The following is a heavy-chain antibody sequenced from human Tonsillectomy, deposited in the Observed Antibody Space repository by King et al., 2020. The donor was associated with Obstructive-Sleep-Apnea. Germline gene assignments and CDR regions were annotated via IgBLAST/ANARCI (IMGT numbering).Heavy chain of an antibody. J-gene: IGHJ4*02. D-gene: IGHD3-22*01. CDR1: GGSISSYY. CDR3: ARMSSSGYYYFPYYFDY. V-gene: IGHV4-59*08. CDR2: IYYSGST. Sequence: VQLQESGPGLVKPSETLSLTCTVSGGSISSYYWSWIRQPPGKGLEWIGYIYYSGSTNYNPSLKSRVTISVDTSKNQFSLKLSSVTAADTAVYYCARMSSSGYYYFPYYFDYWGQGTLVTVSS.